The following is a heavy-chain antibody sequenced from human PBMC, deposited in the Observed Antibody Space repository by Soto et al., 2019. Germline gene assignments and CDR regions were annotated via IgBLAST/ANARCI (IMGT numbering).Heavy chain of an antibody. V-gene: IGHV3-48*01. J-gene: IGHJ3*02. CDR1: GFTFSSYS. Sequence: PGGSLRLSCAASGFTFSSYSMNWVRQAPGKGLEWVSYISSSSSTIYYADSVKGRFTISRDNAKNSLYLQMNSLRAEDTAVYYCARDGLPDAFDIWGQGTMVTVSS. CDR3: ARDGLPDAFDI. CDR2: ISSSSSTI.